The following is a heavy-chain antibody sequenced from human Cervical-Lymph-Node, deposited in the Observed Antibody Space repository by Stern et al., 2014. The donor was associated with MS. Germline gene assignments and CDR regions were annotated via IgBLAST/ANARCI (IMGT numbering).Heavy chain of an antibody. Sequence: VQLVQSGAEVKEPGSSGKISCKASGGTFSSYAISWVRQAPGQGLEWMGGVIPIFGTANYAQKFQGRVTITADESTSTAYMELSSLRSEDTAVYYCARGELKEGLVRGMDVWGQGTTVTVSS. CDR1: GGTFSSYA. CDR3: ARGELKEGLVRGMDV. D-gene: IGHD1-26*01. CDR2: VIPIFGTA. V-gene: IGHV1-69*01. J-gene: IGHJ6*02.